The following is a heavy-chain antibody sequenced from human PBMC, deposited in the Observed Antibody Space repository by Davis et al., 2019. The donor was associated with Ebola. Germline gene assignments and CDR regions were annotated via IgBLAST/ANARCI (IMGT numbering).Heavy chain of an antibody. J-gene: IGHJ4*02. Sequence: PSETLSLTCTVSGGSVSSGSYYWSWIRQPAGKGLEWIGRIYTSGSTNYNPSLKSRVTMSVDTSKNQFSLKLSSVTAADTAVYYCARGGHYVWGSYRIDHWGQGTLVTVSS. V-gene: IGHV4-61*02. D-gene: IGHD3-16*02. CDR2: IYTSGST. CDR3: ARGGHYVWGSYRIDH. CDR1: GGSVSSGSYY.